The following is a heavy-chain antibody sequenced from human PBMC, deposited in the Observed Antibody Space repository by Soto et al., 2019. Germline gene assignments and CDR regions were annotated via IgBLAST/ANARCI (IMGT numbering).Heavy chain of an antibody. Sequence: EVHLVESGGGLVQPGGSLRLSCAASGFTFSSYSLNWVRQAPGKGLEWVSYITSRGTTVYYADSVRGRFTISRDNAKNSLYLQMNSLRDDDTAVYYCARGSSNWAYYFDFWGQGTLVTGSS. V-gene: IGHV3-48*02. CDR2: ITSRGTTV. CDR1: GFTFSSYS. J-gene: IGHJ4*02. D-gene: IGHD6-13*01. CDR3: ARGSSNWAYYFDF.